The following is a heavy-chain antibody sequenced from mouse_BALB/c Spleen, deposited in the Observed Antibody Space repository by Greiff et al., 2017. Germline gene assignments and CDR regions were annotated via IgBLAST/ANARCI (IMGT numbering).Heavy chain of an antibody. D-gene: IGHD2-1*01. J-gene: IGHJ4*01. CDR1: GFNIKDTY. V-gene: IGHV14-3*02. CDR3: ARGLFYYGNYYYAMDY. CDR2: IDPANGNT. Sequence: EVQLQESGAELVKPGASVKLSCTASGFNIKDTYMHWVKQRPEQGLEWIGRIDPANGNTKYDPKFQGKATITADTSSNTAYLQLSSLTSEDTAVYYCARGLFYYGNYYYAMDYWGQGTSVTVSS.